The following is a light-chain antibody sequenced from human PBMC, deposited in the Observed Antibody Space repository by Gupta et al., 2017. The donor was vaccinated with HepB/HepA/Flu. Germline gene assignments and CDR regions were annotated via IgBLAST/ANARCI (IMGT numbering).Light chain of an antibody. Sequence: DILMTQSPLSLPVTPGEPASILCRSSQSLLDSNGSNPLDWYVQKPGQSPKLLIYFASHRAYGVPYRFSGSGSGTVFTLEISRVEADDVGVYYCMQSLHTPWTFGQGTKVEIK. V-gene: IGKV2-28*01. CDR3: MQSLHTPWT. CDR1: QSLLDSNGSNP. CDR2: FAS. J-gene: IGKJ1*01.